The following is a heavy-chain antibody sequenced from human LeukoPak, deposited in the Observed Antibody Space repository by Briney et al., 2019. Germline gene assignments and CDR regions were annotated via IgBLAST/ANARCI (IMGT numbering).Heavy chain of an antibody. CDR3: ARRKNDGEAAGTFDY. CDR1: GGSISSSSYY. J-gene: IGHJ4*02. V-gene: IGHV4-39*01. Sequence: KPSETLSLTCTVSGGSISSSSYYWGWIRQPPGKGLEWIGSIYYSGSTYYNPSLKSRVTISVDTSKNQFSLKLSSVTAADTAVYYCARRKNDGEAAGTFDYWGQGTLVTVSS. CDR2: IYYSGST. D-gene: IGHD6-13*01.